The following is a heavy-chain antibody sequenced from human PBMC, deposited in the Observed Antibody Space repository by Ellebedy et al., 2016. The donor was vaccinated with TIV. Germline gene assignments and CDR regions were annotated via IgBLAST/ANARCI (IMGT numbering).Heavy chain of an antibody. D-gene: IGHD3-16*01. CDR1: GYTFTSYD. J-gene: IGHJ4*02. V-gene: IGHV1-8*01. CDR3: TTLWGTHDSDY. Sequence: ASVKVSXKASGYTFTSYDINWVRQATGQGLEWMGWMNPNSGNTGYAQKFQGRVTMTRDTSINTAYMELSRLRSDDTAVYYCTTLWGTHDSDYWGQGTLVTVSS. CDR2: MNPNSGNT.